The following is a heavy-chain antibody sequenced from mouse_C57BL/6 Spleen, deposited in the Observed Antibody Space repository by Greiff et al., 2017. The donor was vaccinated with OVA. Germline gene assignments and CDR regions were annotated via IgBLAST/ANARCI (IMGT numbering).Heavy chain of an antibody. CDR2: IHPNSGRT. D-gene: IGHD1-1*01. CDR1: GYTFTSYW. J-gene: IGHJ1*03. V-gene: IGHV1-64*01. CDR3: ARGAVDWYFDV. Sequence: QVQLQQPGAELVKPGASVKLSCKASGYTFTSYWMHWVKQRPGQGLEWIGMIHPNSGRTNYNEKFKSKATLTVDKSSSTAYMQLSSLTSEDSAVYYCARGAVDWYFDVWGTGTTVTVSS.